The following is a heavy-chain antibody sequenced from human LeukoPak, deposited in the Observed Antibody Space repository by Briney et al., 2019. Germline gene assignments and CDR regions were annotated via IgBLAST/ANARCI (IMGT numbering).Heavy chain of an antibody. CDR3: ARDQGTSTTAPKRKGRFDP. J-gene: IGHJ5*02. CDR1: GFTFSNHG. D-gene: IGHD1-1*01. Sequence: GGSLRLSCAASGFTFSNHGMHWVRQAPGKRLEWVARIGYDGSNKEYAESVKGRFTISRDNSKHTLYLQMNSLRDEDTAVYYCARDQGTSTTAPKRKGRFDPWGQGTLVTVSS. CDR2: IGYDGSNK. V-gene: IGHV3-33*01.